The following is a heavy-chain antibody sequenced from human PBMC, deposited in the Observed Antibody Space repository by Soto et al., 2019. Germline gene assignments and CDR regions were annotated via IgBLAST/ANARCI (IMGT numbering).Heavy chain of an antibody. CDR1: GYTFTNYW. Sequence: EVQLVQSGAEVKKPGESLKISCKGSGYTFTNYWIGWVRQMPGKGPEWMGIIYPGDSDTKYNPSFQGQVTISADKSITTTYLQWSSIKASDTAIYYCAASSFYYGMDVWGQGTTVTVSS. CDR3: AASSFYYGMDV. J-gene: IGHJ6*02. CDR2: IYPGDSDT. D-gene: IGHD1-26*01. V-gene: IGHV5-51*01.